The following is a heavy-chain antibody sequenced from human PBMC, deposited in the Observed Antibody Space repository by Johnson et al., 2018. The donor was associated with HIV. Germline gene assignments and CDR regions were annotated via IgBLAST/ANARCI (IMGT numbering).Heavy chain of an antibody. CDR2: ISFDGNLK. V-gene: IGHV3-30*18. CDR1: GLSFSNFG. D-gene: IGHD5-12*01. Sequence: QVQLVESGGGVVQPGKSLTLSCVGSGLSFSNFGIHWVRQAPGKGPEWVAVISFDGNLKKYADSVKGRFTISRDNSKNTLYLQMNSLRAEDTAVYYCAKDFGYPRPRDAFDIWGQGTTVTVSS. CDR3: AKDFGYPRPRDAFDI. J-gene: IGHJ3*02.